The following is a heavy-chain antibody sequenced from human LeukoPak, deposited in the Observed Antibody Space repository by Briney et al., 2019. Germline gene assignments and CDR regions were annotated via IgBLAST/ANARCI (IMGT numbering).Heavy chain of an antibody. Sequence: GGSLRLSCAASGFTFSSYAMNWVRQAPGKGLEWVSYIRSSSSSIYYADSVKGRFTISRDNAKNLLYLQMNSLRAEDTAVYYCARDATGSNFWSGYDAFDIWGQGTMVTVSS. J-gene: IGHJ3*02. CDR2: IRSSSSSI. CDR1: GFTFSSYA. V-gene: IGHV3-48*01. D-gene: IGHD3-3*01. CDR3: ARDATGSNFWSGYDAFDI.